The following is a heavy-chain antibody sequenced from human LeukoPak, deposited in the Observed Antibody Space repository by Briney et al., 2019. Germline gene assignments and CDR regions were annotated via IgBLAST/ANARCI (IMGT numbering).Heavy chain of an antibody. J-gene: IGHJ6*03. CDR2: IKQDEGEK. CDR1: QFSFSTYW. CDR3: AREASLNYMDV. V-gene: IGHV3-7*01. Sequence: PGGSLRLSCAASQFSFSTYWMSWVRQAPGKGLEWVANIKQDEGEKYYVDSVRGRFTISRDNAKNSLYLQMNSLRAEDTAVYYRAREASLNYMDVWGKGTTVTVSS.